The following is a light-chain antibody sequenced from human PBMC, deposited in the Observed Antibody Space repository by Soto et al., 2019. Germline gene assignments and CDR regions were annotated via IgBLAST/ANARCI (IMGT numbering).Light chain of an antibody. V-gene: IGLV1-44*01. Sequence: QSVLTQPPSASGTPGQRVTISCSGSSSNIGSKTVNWYQYLPGTAPKLLTWPNNQRPSGVPDRFSGSKSGTSASLAISGLQSEGEADYYCAVWDDSLNGLVFGGGTKLTVL. CDR2: PNN. J-gene: IGLJ2*01. CDR1: SSNIGSKT. CDR3: AVWDDSLNGLV.